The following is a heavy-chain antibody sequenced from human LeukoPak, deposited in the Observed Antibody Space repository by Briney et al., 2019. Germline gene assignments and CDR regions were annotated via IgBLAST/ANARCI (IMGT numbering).Heavy chain of an antibody. CDR2: IYSGGST. CDR3: ARVLTTVTSAEYFQH. J-gene: IGHJ1*01. Sequence: GGSLRLSCAASGFTVSSNYMSWVRQAPGKGLEWVSVIYSGGSTYYADSVKGRFTISRDNSKNTLYLQMNSLRAEDTAVYYCARVLTTVTSAEYFQHWGQGTLVTVSS. D-gene: IGHD4-17*01. CDR1: GFTVSSNY. V-gene: IGHV3-66*01.